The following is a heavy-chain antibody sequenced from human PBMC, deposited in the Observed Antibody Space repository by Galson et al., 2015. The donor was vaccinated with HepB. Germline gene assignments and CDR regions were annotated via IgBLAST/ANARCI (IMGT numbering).Heavy chain of an antibody. V-gene: IGHV3-23*01. CDR2: ISGSGDYT. J-gene: IGHJ1*01. CDR1: GFTFSSYA. CDR3: AKDEAASGTEYFQY. Sequence: LRLSCAVSGFTFSSYAINWVRQAPGKGLEWVATISGSGDYTYYADSVKGRFTISRDNSKNTLYLQMDSLRVDDTAVYYCAKDEAASGTEYFQYWGQGTLVTVSS. D-gene: IGHD6-13*01.